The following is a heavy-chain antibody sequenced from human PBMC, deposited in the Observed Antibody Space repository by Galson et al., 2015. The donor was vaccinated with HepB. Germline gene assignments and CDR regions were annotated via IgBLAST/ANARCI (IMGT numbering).Heavy chain of an antibody. D-gene: IGHD2-2*01. Sequence: SVKVSCKASGYTFTSYGISWVRQAPGQGLEWMGWISAYNGNTNYAQKLQGRVTMTTDTSTSTAYMELRSLRSDDTAVYYCARVVGDGYYYYGMDVWGQGTTVTVSS. CDR1: GYTFTSYG. CDR2: ISAYNGNT. CDR3: ARVVGDGYYYYGMDV. V-gene: IGHV1-18*01. J-gene: IGHJ6*02.